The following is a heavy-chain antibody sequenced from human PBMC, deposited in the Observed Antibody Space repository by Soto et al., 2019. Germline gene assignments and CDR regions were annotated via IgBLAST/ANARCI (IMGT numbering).Heavy chain of an antibody. Sequence: TLSLTCAVYGGSFSGYYWSWIRQPPGKGLEWIGEINHSGSTNYNPSLKSRVTISVDTSKNQFSLKLSSVTAADTAVYYCARVPRAVVVVAASKGYYYMDVWGKGTTVTVSS. D-gene: IGHD2-15*01. V-gene: IGHV4-34*01. J-gene: IGHJ6*03. CDR2: INHSGST. CDR1: GGSFSGYY. CDR3: ARVPRAVVVVAASKGYYYMDV.